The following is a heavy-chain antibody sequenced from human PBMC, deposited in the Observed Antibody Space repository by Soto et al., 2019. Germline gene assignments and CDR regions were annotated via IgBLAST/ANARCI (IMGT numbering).Heavy chain of an antibody. CDR3: ARSSSSWYGSAFDI. D-gene: IGHD6-13*01. J-gene: IGHJ3*02. CDR2: IYHSGST. Sequence: SETLSLTCAVSGGSISSGGYSWSWIRQPPGKGLEWIGYIYHSGSTYYNPSLKSRVTISVDRSKNQFSLKLSSVTAADTAVYYCARSSSSWYGSAFDIWGQGTMVTVSS. CDR1: GGSISSGGYS. V-gene: IGHV4-30-2*01.